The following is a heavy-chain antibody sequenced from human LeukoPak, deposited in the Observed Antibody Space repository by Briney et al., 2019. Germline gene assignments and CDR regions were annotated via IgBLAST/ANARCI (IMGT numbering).Heavy chain of an antibody. CDR2: IIPIFGTA. Sequence: SVKVSCKASGGTFSSYAISWVRQAPGQGLEWMGGIIPIFGTANYAQKFQGRVTITTDESTSTAYMELCSLRSEDTAVYYCARGDIVVVVAATGWFDPWGQGTLVTVSS. CDR1: GGTFSSYA. D-gene: IGHD2-15*01. J-gene: IGHJ5*02. CDR3: ARGDIVVVVAATGWFDP. V-gene: IGHV1-69*05.